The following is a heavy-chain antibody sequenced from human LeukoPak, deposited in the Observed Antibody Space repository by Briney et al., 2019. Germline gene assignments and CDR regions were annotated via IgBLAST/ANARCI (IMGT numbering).Heavy chain of an antibody. Sequence: ASVKVSCKVSGYTPTELSMHWVRQAPGKGLEWMGGFDPEDGETIYAQKFQGRVTMTEDTSTDTAYMELSSLRSEDTAVYYCATDRGYYDSSGLLFDYWGQGTLVTVSS. CDR2: FDPEDGET. V-gene: IGHV1-24*01. D-gene: IGHD3-22*01. CDR1: GYTPTELS. CDR3: ATDRGYYDSSGLLFDY. J-gene: IGHJ4*02.